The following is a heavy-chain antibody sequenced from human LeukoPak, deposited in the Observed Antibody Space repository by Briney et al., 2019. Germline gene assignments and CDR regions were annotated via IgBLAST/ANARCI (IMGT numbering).Heavy chain of an antibody. CDR2: ISSSSSSYI. J-gene: IGHJ4*02. Sequence: PGGSLRLSCAASGFTFSSYSMNWVRQAPGKGLEWVSSISSSSSSYIYYADSVKGRFTISRDNAKNSLYLQMNSLRAEDTAVYYCARDGTSSGWYDYWGQGTLVTVSS. CDR3: ARDGTSSGWYDY. D-gene: IGHD6-19*01. V-gene: IGHV3-21*01. CDR1: GFTFSSYS.